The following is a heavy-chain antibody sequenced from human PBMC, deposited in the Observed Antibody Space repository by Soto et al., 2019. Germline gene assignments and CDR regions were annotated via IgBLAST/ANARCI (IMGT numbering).Heavy chain of an antibody. V-gene: IGHV5-51*01. Sequence: EVQLVQSGAEVKKPGESLKISCQGSGYSFADSWIAWVRQMPGKGLEWMGVIYPGDSDTRYSPSFEGQVTFSVDKSISTAYLQWGSLKASDTAIYYCARHLRVRGVKREGPFDLWGQGTLVTVSS. CDR1: GYSFADSW. D-gene: IGHD3-10*01. CDR2: IYPGDSDT. CDR3: ARHLRVRGVKREGPFDL. J-gene: IGHJ4*02.